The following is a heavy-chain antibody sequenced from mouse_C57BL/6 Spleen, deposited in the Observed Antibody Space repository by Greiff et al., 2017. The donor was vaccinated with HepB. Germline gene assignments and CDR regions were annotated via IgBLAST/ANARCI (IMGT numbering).Heavy chain of an antibody. CDR1: GYAFTNYL. Sequence: VKLMESGAELVRPGTSVKVSCKASGYAFTNYLIEWVKQRPGQGLEWIGVINPGSGGTNYNEKFKGKATLTADKSSSTAYMQLSSLTSEDSAVYFCARRTRYAMDYWGQGTSVTVSS. CDR2: INPGSGGT. V-gene: IGHV1-54*01. CDR3: ARRTRYAMDY. J-gene: IGHJ4*01.